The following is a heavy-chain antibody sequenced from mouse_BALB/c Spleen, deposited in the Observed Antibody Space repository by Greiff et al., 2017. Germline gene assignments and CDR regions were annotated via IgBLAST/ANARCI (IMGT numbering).Heavy chain of an antibody. D-gene: IGHD1-2*01. J-gene: IGHJ4*01. V-gene: IGHV14-3*02. CDR3: AREGTATPYYYAMDY. Sequence: VQLQQSGAELVKPGASVKLSCTASGFNIKDTYMHWVKQRPEQGLEWIGRIDPANGNTKYDPKFQGKATITADTSSNTAYLQLSSLTSEDTAVYYCAREGTATPYYYAMDYWGQGTSVTVSS. CDR1: GFNIKDTY. CDR2: IDPANGNT.